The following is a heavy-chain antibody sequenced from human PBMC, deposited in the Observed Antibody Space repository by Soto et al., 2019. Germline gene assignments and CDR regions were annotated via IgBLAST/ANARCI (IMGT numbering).Heavy chain of an antibody. CDR1: GYTFTNYG. D-gene: IGHD2-2*01. J-gene: IGHJ6*02. V-gene: IGHV1-18*01. CDR2: ISAYNGDT. Sequence: ASVKVSCKASGYTFTNYGITWVRQAPGQGLEWMGWISAYNGDTNYAQNLQGRVTLTTDTSTTTAYLELRSSVTAADTAVYYCARSAGGYIVLVPADYYYGMDVWGQGTTVTVSS. CDR3: ARSAGGYIVLVPADYYYGMDV.